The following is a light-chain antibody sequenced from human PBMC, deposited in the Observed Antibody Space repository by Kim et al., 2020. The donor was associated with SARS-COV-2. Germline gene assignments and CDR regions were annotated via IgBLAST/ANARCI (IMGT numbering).Light chain of an antibody. CDR2: AAS. J-gene: IGKJ2*01. Sequence: VDRVTIPARVMQGISNDLGWYQQKPGKAPKRLIYAASSLQSGVPARFSGSGSGTEFTLSISSMQPEDFATSYSLQHNRYPRYTFGQGTKREI. CDR3: LQHNRYPRYT. CDR1: QGISND. V-gene: IGKV1-17*01.